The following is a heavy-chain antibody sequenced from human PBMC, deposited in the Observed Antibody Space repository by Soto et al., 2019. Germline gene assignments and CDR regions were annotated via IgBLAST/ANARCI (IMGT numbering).Heavy chain of an antibody. D-gene: IGHD6-19*01. J-gene: IGHJ1*01. CDR1: GFTFSSYA. Sequence: HPGGSLRLSCAASGFTFSSYAMSWVRQAPGKGLEWVSGISGSGDSTFYADSVKGRFTNSRDNSKNPLYLQMNSLRAEDTAAYYCAKGVPGIAVAGTGYFQHWGQGTLVTVSS. CDR3: AKGVPGIAVAGTGYFQH. CDR2: ISGSGDST. V-gene: IGHV3-23*01.